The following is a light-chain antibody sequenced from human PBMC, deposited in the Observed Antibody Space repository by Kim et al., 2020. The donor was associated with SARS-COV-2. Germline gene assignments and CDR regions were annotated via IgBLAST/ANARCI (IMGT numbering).Light chain of an antibody. J-gene: IGKJ2*01. CDR2: TAS. V-gene: IGKV1-27*01. Sequence: SASVGDRVTITCRASQGISNYLAWYKQRPGKVPKLLIYTASTLQSGVPSRFSGSGYGTEFTLTISSLQPEDVATYYCQKYDSAPHTFGQGTKLEI. CDR3: QKYDSAPHT. CDR1: QGISNY.